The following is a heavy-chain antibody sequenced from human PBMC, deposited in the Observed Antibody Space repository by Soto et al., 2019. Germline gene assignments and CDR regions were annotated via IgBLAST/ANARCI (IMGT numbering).Heavy chain of an antibody. D-gene: IGHD3-10*01. Sequence: QVQLVQSGAAVKRPGSSVNVSCKASGDTFNFYSINWVRQAPGLGLEWMGRVNPILSMSNYAQRFQGRVTMTADKSTSTAYMELSGLRSEDTAIYYCATSYGSGYRAFDFWGQGALVTVSS. CDR1: GDTFNFYS. CDR2: VNPILSMS. J-gene: IGHJ4*02. V-gene: IGHV1-69*04. CDR3: ATSYGSGYRAFDF.